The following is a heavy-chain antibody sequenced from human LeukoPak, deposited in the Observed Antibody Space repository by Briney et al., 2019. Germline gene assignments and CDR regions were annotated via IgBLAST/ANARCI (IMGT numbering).Heavy chain of an antibody. CDR3: AREDSGRYSY. V-gene: IGHV3-33*01. Sequence: GGSLRLSCAASGFTFSSYGMHWVRQAPGKGLEWVAVIWYDGSNKYYADSVKGRFTISRDNSKNTLYLQMNTLRAEDTAVYFCAREDSGRYSYWGQGTLVTVSS. D-gene: IGHD1-26*01. J-gene: IGHJ4*02. CDR2: IWYDGSNK. CDR1: GFTFSSYG.